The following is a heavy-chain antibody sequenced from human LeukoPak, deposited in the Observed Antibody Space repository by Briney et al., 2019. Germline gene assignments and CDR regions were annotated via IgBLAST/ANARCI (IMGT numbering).Heavy chain of an antibody. CDR2: ITNNGGTT. J-gene: IGHJ4*02. CDR3: VRSHDIVGATYFDC. V-gene: IGHV3-64D*09. Sequence: GGSLRLSCSASGXTFSSYAVHWVRQAPGKGLEYISSITNNGGTTYYTDSVKGRFTISRDNSKDTLYLQMSSLRAEDTAVYYCVRSHDIVGATYFDCWGQGTLVTVSS. CDR1: GXTFSSYA. D-gene: IGHD1-26*01.